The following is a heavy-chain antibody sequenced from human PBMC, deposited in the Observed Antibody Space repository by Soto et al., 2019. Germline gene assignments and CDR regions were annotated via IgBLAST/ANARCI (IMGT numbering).Heavy chain of an antibody. CDR3: AREGIAYCSSTSCYFDY. Sequence: GGSLRLSCAASGFTFSSYWMHWVRQAPGKGLVWVSRINSDGSSTSYADSVKGRFTISRDNAKNTLYLQMNSLRAEDTAVYYCAREGIAYCSSTSCYFDYWGQGTLVTVSS. CDR2: INSDGSST. CDR1: GFTFSSYW. V-gene: IGHV3-74*01. D-gene: IGHD2-2*01. J-gene: IGHJ4*02.